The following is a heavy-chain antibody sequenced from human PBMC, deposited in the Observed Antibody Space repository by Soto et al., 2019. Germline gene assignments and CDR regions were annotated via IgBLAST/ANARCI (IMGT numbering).Heavy chain of an antibody. V-gene: IGHV3-30*18. CDR3: AKGWKGDYVWGSYRYNAFDS. Sequence: PGGSLRLSCAASGFTFSSYGMHWVRQAPGKGLEWVAVISYDGSNKYYADSVKGRFTISRDNSKNTLYLQMNSLRAEDTAVYYCAKGWKGDYVWGSYRYNAFDSWGQGTMVSVS. J-gene: IGHJ3*02. CDR1: GFTFSSYG. D-gene: IGHD3-16*02. CDR2: ISYDGSNK.